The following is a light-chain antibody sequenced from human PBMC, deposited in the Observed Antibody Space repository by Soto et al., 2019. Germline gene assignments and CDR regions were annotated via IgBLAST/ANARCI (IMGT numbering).Light chain of an antibody. CDR1: QSVSGN. CDR2: GAV. Sequence: EIVMTQSPVTLSVSPGERVTLSCRVSQSVSGNLAWYQQKPGQAPRLLIYGAVTRATGIPARFSGRGSGTEFTLTITSLQSEDFAVYFCQQYNGWLWTFGQGTKVDI. V-gene: IGKV3D-15*01. CDR3: QQYNGWLWT. J-gene: IGKJ1*01.